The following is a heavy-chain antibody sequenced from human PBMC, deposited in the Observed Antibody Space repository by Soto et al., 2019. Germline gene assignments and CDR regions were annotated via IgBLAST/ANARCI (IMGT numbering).Heavy chain of an antibody. J-gene: IGHJ5*02. CDR3: AKLRRGTTGTEGFDP. Sequence: EAQLLESGGGLAHQGGSLTLSCGASGVTFSSDAMTWVRQAPGKGLEWLSTISNSGGTTHYADSVKGRFTVSRDNFKSTLYLLMNSLRAEDTAVYYCAKLRRGTTGTEGFDPWGQGTLVTVSS. CDR2: ISNSGGTT. D-gene: IGHD1-7*01. V-gene: IGHV3-23*01. CDR1: GVTFSSDA.